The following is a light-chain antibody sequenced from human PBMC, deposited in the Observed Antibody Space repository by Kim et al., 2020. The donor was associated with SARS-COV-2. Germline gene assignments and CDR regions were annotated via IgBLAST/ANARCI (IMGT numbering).Light chain of an antibody. CDR1: QRVSSN. CDR2: GAS. Sequence: VSPGERDTISCRARQRVSSNLAGDQQKPGQAPRRLNDGASTRATGIPARFSGSGSGTEFTLTISSLQSEDFAVYYCQQYNNWPQYTFGQGTKLEI. CDR3: QQYNNWPQYT. J-gene: IGKJ2*01. V-gene: IGKV3-15*01.